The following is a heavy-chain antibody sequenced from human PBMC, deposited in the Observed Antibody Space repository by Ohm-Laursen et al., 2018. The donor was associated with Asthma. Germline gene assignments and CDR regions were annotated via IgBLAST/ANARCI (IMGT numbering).Heavy chain of an antibody. Sequence: SLRLSCAASGLPFSNFWMSWVRQAPGKGLEWVANIYPDGGEKYYVDSVDGRFTISRDNAKNSLYLQMNSLRAEDTAVYYCARDGRWFDPWGQGTLVTVSS. J-gene: IGHJ5*02. CDR3: ARDGRWFDP. CDR2: IYPDGGEK. V-gene: IGHV3-7*01. CDR1: GLPFSNFW.